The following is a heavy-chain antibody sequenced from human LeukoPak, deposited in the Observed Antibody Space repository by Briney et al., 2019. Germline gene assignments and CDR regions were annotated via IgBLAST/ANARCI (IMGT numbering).Heavy chain of an antibody. CDR3: ASSNARSNWYLHFDL. CDR2: IYHTGST. J-gene: IGHJ2*01. Sequence: SETLSLTCTVSGHSIINSYYWGWIRQPPGKGLEWIGSIYHTGSTYYNPSLKSRVTISIDTSKNQFSLKLSSLTAADTAVYYCASSNARSNWYLHFDLWGRGTLVSVSS. CDR1: GHSIINSYY. D-gene: IGHD3-10*01. V-gene: IGHV4-38-2*02.